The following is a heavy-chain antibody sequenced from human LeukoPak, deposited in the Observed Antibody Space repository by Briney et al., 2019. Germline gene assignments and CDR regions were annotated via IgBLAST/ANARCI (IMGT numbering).Heavy chain of an antibody. V-gene: IGHV4-59*11. CDR3: ARDLVTVTKGFDI. D-gene: IGHD4-17*01. Sequence: TSETLSLTCAVSDDSFSSHYWTWIRQPPRKGLEWIGYISYIGSTNYNPSLKSRVTISIDTSKNQFSLKLTSVTAADTAVYYCARDLVTVTKGFDIWGQGTMVSVSS. CDR2: ISYIGST. CDR1: DDSFSSHY. J-gene: IGHJ3*02.